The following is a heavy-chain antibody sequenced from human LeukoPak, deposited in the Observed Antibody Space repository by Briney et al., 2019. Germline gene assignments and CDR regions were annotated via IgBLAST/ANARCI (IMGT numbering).Heavy chain of an antibody. V-gene: IGHV5-10-1*01. CDR1: GYSFTSYW. J-gene: IGHJ5*02. D-gene: IGHD6-13*01. CDR2: IDPSDSYT. CDR3: AKLHLSSWYWFDP. Sequence: GESLKTSCKGSGYSFTSYWISWVRQMPGKGLEWMGRIDPSDSYTNYSPSFQGHVTISADKSISTAYLQWSSLKASDTAMYYCAKLHLSSWYWFDPWGQGTLVTVSS.